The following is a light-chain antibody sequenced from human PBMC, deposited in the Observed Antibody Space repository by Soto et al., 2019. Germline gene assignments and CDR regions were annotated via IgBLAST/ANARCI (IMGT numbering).Light chain of an antibody. CDR3: QQYGRSPRT. Sequence: EIVLTQSPGTLSLSPGERATLSCRASQSVPLDWYQQKPGQAPRLLIFGASHRATGIPDRFSGSGSGTDFTLTISRLEPEDFAVYYCQQYGRSPRTFGQGTRVEIK. CDR1: QSVP. J-gene: IGKJ5*01. CDR2: GAS. V-gene: IGKV3-20*01.